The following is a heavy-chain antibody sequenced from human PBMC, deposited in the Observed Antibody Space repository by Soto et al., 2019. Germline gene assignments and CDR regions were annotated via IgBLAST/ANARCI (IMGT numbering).Heavy chain of an antibody. D-gene: IGHD4-17*01. CDR3: ARLLKGYGDYYYYYYGMDV. CDR1: GGSISSGGYY. CDR2: IYYSGST. Sequence: SETLSLTCTVSGGSISSGGYYWSWIRQHPGKGLEWIGYIYYSGSTYYNPSLKSRVTISVDTSKNQFSLKLSSVTAADTAVCYCARLLKGYGDYYYYYYGMDVWGQGTTVTVSS. V-gene: IGHV4-31*03. J-gene: IGHJ6*02.